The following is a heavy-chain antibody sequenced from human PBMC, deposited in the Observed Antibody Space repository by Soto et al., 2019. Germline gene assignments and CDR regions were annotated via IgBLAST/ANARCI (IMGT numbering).Heavy chain of an antibody. CDR2: SRNKANSHTT. J-gene: IGHJ4*02. V-gene: IGHV3-72*01. CDR1: GFPFSDHY. D-gene: IGHD7-27*01. CDR3: SRAPTGGEMGTG. Sequence: GGSLRLSCAASGFPFSDHYMDWVRQAPGKGLEWLGRSRNKANSHTTEFAASVKGRFTISRDDSKNSLYLQMDSLKTEDTAVYYCSRAPTGGEMGTGWGQGTLVTVSS.